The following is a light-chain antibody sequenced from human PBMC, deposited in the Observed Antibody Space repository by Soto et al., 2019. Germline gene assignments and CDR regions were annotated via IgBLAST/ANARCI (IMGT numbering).Light chain of an antibody. CDR3: SSYAGSNNLGL. V-gene: IGLV2-8*01. CDR1: SSDVGGYNY. CDR2: EVN. Sequence: HSALTQPPSASGSPGQSVTISCTGTSSDVGGYNYVSWYQQHPGKAPKLIIFEVNKRPSRVPDRFSGSKSGDTASLTVSGLQPEDEADYYCSSYAGSNNLGLFGGGTKLTVL. J-gene: IGLJ2*01.